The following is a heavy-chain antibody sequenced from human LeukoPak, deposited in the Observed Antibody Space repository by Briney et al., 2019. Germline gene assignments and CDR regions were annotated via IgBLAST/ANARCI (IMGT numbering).Heavy chain of an antibody. CDR2: ISGSGGST. Sequence: GGSLRLSCAASGFTFSSYGMSWVRQAPGKGLEWVSAISGSGGSTYYADSVKGRFTISRDNSKNTLYLQMSSLRAEDTAVYYCAKGYYYDSSGRSPLFSTLPSFDIWGQGTMVTVSS. CDR3: AKGYYYDSSGRSPLFSTLPSFDI. V-gene: IGHV3-23*01. CDR1: GFTFSSYG. D-gene: IGHD3-22*01. J-gene: IGHJ3*02.